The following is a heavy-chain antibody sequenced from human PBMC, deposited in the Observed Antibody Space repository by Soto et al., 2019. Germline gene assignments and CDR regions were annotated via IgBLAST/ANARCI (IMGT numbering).Heavy chain of an antibody. Sequence: EVQLLESGGGLVQPGGSLRLSCAASGFTFSSYAMSWVRQAPGKGLEWVSAISGSSGSTYYADSVKGRFTISRDNSKNTLYLQMNSLRAEDTAVYYCAKSVGGYDYVEYYYGMDVWGQGTTVTVSS. V-gene: IGHV3-23*01. CDR2: ISGSSGST. CDR3: AKSVGGYDYVEYYYGMDV. CDR1: GFTFSSYA. D-gene: IGHD5-12*01. J-gene: IGHJ6*02.